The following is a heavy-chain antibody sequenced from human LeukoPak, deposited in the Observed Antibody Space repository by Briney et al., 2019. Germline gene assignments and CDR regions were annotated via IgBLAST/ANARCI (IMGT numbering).Heavy chain of an antibody. CDR2: VSSSGGVT. D-gene: IGHD4-23*01. V-gene: IGHV3-23*01. Sequence: GGSLRLSCAASGFTFLNYALIWVRQAPGKGLEWVSGVSSSGGVTYYADSVKGRFTISRDNSKNTLYLQMNSLRAEDTAVYYCAKDARVTGAFDIWGQGTMVTVSS. CDR3: AKDARVTGAFDI. J-gene: IGHJ3*02. CDR1: GFTFLNYA.